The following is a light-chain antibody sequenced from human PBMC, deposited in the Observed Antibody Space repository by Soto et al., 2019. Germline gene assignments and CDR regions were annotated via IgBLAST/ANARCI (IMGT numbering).Light chain of an antibody. CDR2: AAS. V-gene: IGKV1-39*01. CDR1: QSISSY. J-gene: IGKJ2*01. Sequence: DIQMTQSPSSLSASVGDRVTITCRASQSISSYLNWYQQKPGKAPKLLIYAASSLQSGVPSRFSGSGSGTYFTLPISSLQPEDFATYYCPQGYSTPYTFGQGTKLEIK. CDR3: PQGYSTPYT.